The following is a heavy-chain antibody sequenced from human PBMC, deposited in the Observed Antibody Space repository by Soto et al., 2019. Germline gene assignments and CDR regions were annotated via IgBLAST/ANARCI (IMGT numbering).Heavy chain of an antibody. Sequence: QINLKESGPTLVKPTQTLTLTCSFSGFSLTTAGVGVGWVRQSPGEALEWLALIYWDDDERYSPSLKTRLTITKHTSQNQVVLKMTNMAPVDTATYYCAHSRNLITDDAQVGDFDYWGQGTLVTVSS. D-gene: IGHD3-10*01. CDR2: IYWDDDE. J-gene: IGHJ4*02. CDR3: AHSRNLITDDAQVGDFDY. V-gene: IGHV2-5*02. CDR1: GFSLTTAGVG.